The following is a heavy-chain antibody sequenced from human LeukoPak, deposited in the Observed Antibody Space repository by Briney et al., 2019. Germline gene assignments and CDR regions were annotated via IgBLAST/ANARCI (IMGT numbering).Heavy chain of an antibody. CDR1: GFSFSSYG. V-gene: IGHV3-30*18. Sequence: GRSLRLSCAASGFSFSSYGMHWVRQAPGKGLEWVSVISYDGSNKFYADSVKGRFTISRDNSKNTLYLQMNSLRAEDTAVYYCAKLGYSSGWYDFQIDAFDFWGQGTMVTVSS. D-gene: IGHD6-19*01. CDR2: ISYDGSNK. J-gene: IGHJ3*01. CDR3: AKLGYSSGWYDFQIDAFDF.